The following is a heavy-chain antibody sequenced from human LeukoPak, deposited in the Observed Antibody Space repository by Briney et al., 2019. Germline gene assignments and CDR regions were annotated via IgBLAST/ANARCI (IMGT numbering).Heavy chain of an antibody. CDR1: GGTFSSYA. CDR3: ARASDFWSGYSLLDDYYYYYMDV. Sequence: GASVKVSCKASGGTFSSYAISWVRQAPGQGLEWMGGIIPIFGTANYAQKFQGRVTITTDESTSTAYMELSSLRSEDTAVYYCARASDFWSGYSLLDDYYYYYMDVWGKGTTVTVSS. CDR2: IIPIFGTA. J-gene: IGHJ6*03. V-gene: IGHV1-69*05. D-gene: IGHD3-3*01.